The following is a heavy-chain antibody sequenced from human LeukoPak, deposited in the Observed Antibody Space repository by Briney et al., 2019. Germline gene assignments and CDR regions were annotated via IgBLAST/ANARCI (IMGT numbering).Heavy chain of an antibody. CDR1: GFTFSSYS. CDR3: AELGITMFGGV. D-gene: IGHD3-10*02. Sequence: GTLRLSCVVSGFTFSSYSMSWVRQAPGKGLECVSYISSSGSTIYYADSVKGGFTISRDNAKNSLYLQMNSLRAEDTAVYYCAELGITMFGGVWGKGTTVTISS. J-gene: IGHJ6*04. V-gene: IGHV3-48*04. CDR2: ISSSGSTI.